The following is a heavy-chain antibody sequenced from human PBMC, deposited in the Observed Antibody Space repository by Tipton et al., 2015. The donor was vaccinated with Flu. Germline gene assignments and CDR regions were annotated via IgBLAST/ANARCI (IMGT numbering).Heavy chain of an antibody. CDR3: ARSTYYYGSGSSDY. Sequence: TLSLTCSVSGDSIGSPSYWGWIRQLPGKGLEWIGNVHQTGSTYFNPSLKSRVTILVDTAKNQFSQRLTSVTAADTAVYYCARSTYYYGSGSSDYWGQGTLVTVSS. CDR2: VHQTGST. CDR1: GDSIGSPSY. J-gene: IGHJ4*02. D-gene: IGHD3-10*01. V-gene: IGHV4-38-2*01.